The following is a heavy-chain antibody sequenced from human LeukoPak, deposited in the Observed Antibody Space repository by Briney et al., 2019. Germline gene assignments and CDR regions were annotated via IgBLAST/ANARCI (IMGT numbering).Heavy chain of an antibody. J-gene: IGHJ4*02. CDR2: IYYSGST. Sequence: SETLSLTCTVSGGSVSSSTNYWGWIRQPPGKGLERIGSIYYSGSTYYKSSLKSRVTIFIDTSNNRLSLRLSSVTAADTAVYYCARLGSAYPSSRCDHWGQGTLVTVSS. CDR3: ARLGSAYPSSRCDH. V-gene: IGHV4-39*01. D-gene: IGHD3-22*01. CDR1: GGSVSSSTNY.